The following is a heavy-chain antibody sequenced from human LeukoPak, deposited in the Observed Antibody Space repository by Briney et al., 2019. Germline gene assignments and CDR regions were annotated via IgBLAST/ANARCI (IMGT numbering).Heavy chain of an antibody. CDR2: ISGSGGST. J-gene: IGHJ4*02. V-gene: IGHV3-23*01. CDR1: GFTFSAFA. Sequence: GGSLRLSCAASGFTFSAFAMTWVRQAPGKGLEWVSAISGSGGSTYYADSVKGRFTISRDNSKNTLYLQMNSLRAEDTAVYYCAKEYSSGWYKSHFDYWGQGTLVTVSS. D-gene: IGHD6-19*01. CDR3: AKEYSSGWYKSHFDY.